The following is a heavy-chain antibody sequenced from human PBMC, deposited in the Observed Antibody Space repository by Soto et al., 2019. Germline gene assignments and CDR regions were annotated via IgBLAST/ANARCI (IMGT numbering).Heavy chain of an antibody. V-gene: IGHV4-59*01. D-gene: IGHD6-13*01. J-gene: IGHJ5*02. CDR1: GGSISSYY. Sequence: SETLSLTCTVSGGSISSYYWSWIRQPPGKGLEWIGYIYYSGSTNYNPSLKSRVTISVDTSKNQFSLKLSSVTAADTAVYYCAITRIATAGNWFDHWGQGTPVTVS. CDR3: AITRIATAGNWFDH. CDR2: IYYSGST.